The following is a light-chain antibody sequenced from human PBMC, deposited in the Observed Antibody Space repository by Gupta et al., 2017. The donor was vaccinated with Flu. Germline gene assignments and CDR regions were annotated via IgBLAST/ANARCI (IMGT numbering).Light chain of an antibody. CDR3: QQRSNWPLT. V-gene: IGKV3-11*01. CDR1: QSVSSY. Sequence: PSTLSFSPGERATLSCRASQSVSSYLAWYQQKPGQAPRLLIYDASNRATGIPARFGGSGSGTDFTLTISSLEPEDFAVYYCQQRSNWPLTFGGGTKVEIK. CDR2: DAS. J-gene: IGKJ4*01.